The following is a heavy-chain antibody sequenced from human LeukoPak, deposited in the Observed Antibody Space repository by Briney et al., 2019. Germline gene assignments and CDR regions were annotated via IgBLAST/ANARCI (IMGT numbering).Heavy chain of an antibody. CDR2: ISGGGGSGVNT. Sequence: GGSLRLTCAASGFTFNNYAMNWVRQAPGRGLEWVSGISGGGGSGVNTYYADSVKGRFTISRDSSMNTLYLQMGNLRAEDTVVYYCASGCAGDCSQTGFDYWGQGTLVTVSS. D-gene: IGHD2-21*02. CDR3: ASGCAGDCSQTGFDY. CDR1: GFTFNNYA. V-gene: IGHV3-23*01. J-gene: IGHJ4*02.